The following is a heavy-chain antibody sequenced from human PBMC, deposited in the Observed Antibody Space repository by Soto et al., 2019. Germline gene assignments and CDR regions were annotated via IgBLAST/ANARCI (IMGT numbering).Heavy chain of an antibody. V-gene: IGHV3-30*18. CDR1: VFTFSSYG. J-gene: IGHJ6*02. CDR3: AKERTSYYYYGMDV. D-gene: IGHD2-2*01. Sequence: ESGGGVVQPGRSLRLSCAASVFTFSSYGMHWVRQAPGKGLEWVAVISYDGSNKYYADSVKGRFTISRDNSKNTLYLQMNSLRAEDTAVYYCAKERTSYYYYGMDVWGQGTTVTVSS. CDR2: ISYDGSNK.